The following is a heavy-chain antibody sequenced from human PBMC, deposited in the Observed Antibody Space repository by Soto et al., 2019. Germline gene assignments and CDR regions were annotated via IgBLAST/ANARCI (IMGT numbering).Heavy chain of an antibody. V-gene: IGHV1-24*01. CDR2: FDPEDGET. Sequence: ASVKVSCKVSVYTLNELSMHWVRQAPGKGLEWMGGFDPEDGETIYAQKFQGRVTMTEDTSTDTAYMELSSLRSEDTAVYYCATDGVGIDAFDIWGQGTMVTVSS. CDR3: ATDGVGIDAFDI. CDR1: VYTLNELS. J-gene: IGHJ3*02. D-gene: IGHD3-16*01.